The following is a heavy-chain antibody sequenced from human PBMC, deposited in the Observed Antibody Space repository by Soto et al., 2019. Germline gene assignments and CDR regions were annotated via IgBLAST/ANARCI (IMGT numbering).Heavy chain of an antibody. CDR2: IKSKTDGGTT. CDR3: TTDFSVVVVLGFDP. D-gene: IGHD2-15*01. CDR1: GFTFSNAW. Sequence: GGSLRLSCAASGFTFSNAWMNWVRQAPGKGLEWVGRIKSKTDGGTTDYAAPVKGRFTISRDDSKNTLYLQMNSLKTEDTAVYYCTTDFSVVVVLGFDPWAQGTLVTVSS. J-gene: IGHJ5*02. V-gene: IGHV3-15*07.